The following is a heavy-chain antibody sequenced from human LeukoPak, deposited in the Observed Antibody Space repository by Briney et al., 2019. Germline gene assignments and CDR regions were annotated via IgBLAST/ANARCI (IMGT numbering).Heavy chain of an antibody. CDR1: GGTFSSYA. CDR3: ARVLRFLEWPPYYYYYYGMDV. Sequence: SVKVSCKASGGTFSSYAISWVRQAPGQGLEWMGGIIPIFGTANCAQKFQGRVTITADESTSTAYMELSSLRSEDTAVYYCARVLRFLEWPPYYYYYYGMDVWGQGTTVTVSS. J-gene: IGHJ6*02. D-gene: IGHD3-3*01. CDR2: IIPIFGTA. V-gene: IGHV1-69*13.